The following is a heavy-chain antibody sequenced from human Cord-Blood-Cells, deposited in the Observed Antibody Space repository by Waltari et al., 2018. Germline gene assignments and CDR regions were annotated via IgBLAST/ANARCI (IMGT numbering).Heavy chain of an antibody. CDR3: ARGVTYYDFWSGYDY. D-gene: IGHD3-3*01. Sequence: QVQLVQSGAEGKKPGASVKASCKASGYTFPSYAMHWVRQAPGQRLEWMGWINAGNGNTKYSQKFQGRVTITRDTSASTAYMELSSLRSEDTAVYYCARGVTYYDFWSGYDYWGQGTLVTVSS. CDR1: GYTFPSYA. CDR2: INAGNGNT. J-gene: IGHJ4*02. V-gene: IGHV1-3*01.